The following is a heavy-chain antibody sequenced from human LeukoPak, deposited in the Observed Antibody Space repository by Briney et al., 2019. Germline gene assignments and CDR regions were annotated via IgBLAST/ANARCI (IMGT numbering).Heavy chain of an antibody. CDR1: GFTFRSYE. Sequence: GGSLRLSCAASGFTFRSYEMTWVRQAPGKGLEWVSYISGSGSTTYYTDSVKGRFTISRDNAKNSLYLQMNSLRAEDTAVYYCAGLVLDYWGQGTLVTVSS. D-gene: IGHD6-19*01. CDR2: ISGSGSTT. J-gene: IGHJ4*02. V-gene: IGHV3-48*03. CDR3: AGLVLDY.